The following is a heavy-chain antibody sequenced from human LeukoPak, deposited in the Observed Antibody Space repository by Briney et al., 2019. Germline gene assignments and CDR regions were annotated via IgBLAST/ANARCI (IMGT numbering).Heavy chain of an antibody. D-gene: IGHD2-2*01. J-gene: IGHJ5*02. V-gene: IGHV1-69*05. CDR3: ARYCSSTSCYHWFDP. CDR2: IIPIFGTA. CDR1: GGTFSSYA. Sequence: SVKVSCKASGGTFSSYAISWVRQAPGQGLEWMGGIIPIFGTANYAQKFQGRVTITTDESTSAAYMELSSLRSEDTAVYYCARYCSSTSCYHWFDPWGQGTLVTVSS.